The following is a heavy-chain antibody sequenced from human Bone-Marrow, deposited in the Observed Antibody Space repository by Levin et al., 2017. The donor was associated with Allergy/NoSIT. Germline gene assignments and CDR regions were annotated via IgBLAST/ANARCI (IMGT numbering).Heavy chain of an antibody. V-gene: IGHV3-23*01. CDR2: ISAAGYTT. CDR1: GFTFEAYG. Sequence: GGSLRLSCAASGFTFEAYGMNWVRQAPGRGLEWVSTISAAGYTTYYAASVEGRFTISRDNSKNTLFLQINSLRAADTAVYYCVKGGVFEASDYWGQGTLVTVAS. D-gene: IGHD3-3*01. J-gene: IGHJ4*02. CDR3: VKGGVFEASDY.